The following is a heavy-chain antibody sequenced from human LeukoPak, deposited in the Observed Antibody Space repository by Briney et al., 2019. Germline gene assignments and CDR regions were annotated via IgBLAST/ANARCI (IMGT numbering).Heavy chain of an antibody. V-gene: IGHV1-46*01. CDR3: ARVRTMVRGVITPPDY. CDR2: INPSGGST. D-gene: IGHD3-10*01. Sequence: ASVKVSCKASGYIFTSYYMHWVRQAPGQGLEWMGIINPSGGSTSYAQKFQGRVTMTRDTSTSTVYMELSSLRSEDTAVYYCARVRTMVRGVITPPDYWGQGTLVTVSS. CDR1: GYIFTSYY. J-gene: IGHJ4*02.